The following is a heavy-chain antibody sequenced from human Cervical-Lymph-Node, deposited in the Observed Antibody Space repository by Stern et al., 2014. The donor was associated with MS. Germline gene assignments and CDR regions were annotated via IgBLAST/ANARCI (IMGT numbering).Heavy chain of an antibody. CDR1: GDTFTSHD. V-gene: IGHV1-46*01. CDR3: ARDVARKYYFDS. CDR2: INPSTGSS. D-gene: IGHD2-21*01. Sequence: VQLLESGAEVKKPGASVRVSCKASGDTFTSHDMHWVRQAPGQGLEWMGLINPSTGSSIYAQRFQGRVAMTRDTSSTTVYLELSSLTSEETALYYCARDVARKYYFDSWGQGTLVTVSS. J-gene: IGHJ4*02.